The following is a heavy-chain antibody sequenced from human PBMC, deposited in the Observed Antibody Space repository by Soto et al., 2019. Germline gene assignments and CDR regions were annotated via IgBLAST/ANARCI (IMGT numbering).Heavy chain of an antibody. CDR3: ARVPAVASTIPSLWFDP. D-gene: IGHD6-19*01. CDR2: IHYSGST. V-gene: IGHV4-59*01. J-gene: IGHJ5*02. Sequence: SETLSLTCNVSGGSISRYYWSWIRQPPGKGLEWIGYIHYSGSTKYNPSLKSRVTISVDTSKNQFSLKLTSVTAADTAVYFCARVPAVASTIPSLWFDPWGQGTLVTVSS. CDR1: GGSISRYY.